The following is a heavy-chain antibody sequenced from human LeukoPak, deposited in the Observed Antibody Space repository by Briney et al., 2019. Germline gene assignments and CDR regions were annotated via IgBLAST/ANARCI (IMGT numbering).Heavy chain of an antibody. Sequence: GGSLRLSCAASGFTFRKYGMHWLRQAPGKGLKWVAFIRFDGSNKYYEDSVKGRFIISRDNSKNTLYLQMNSLRAEDTAIYYCAKEGQDCSGRGCYPSYFDYWGQGILVTVSS. CDR1: GFTFRKYG. V-gene: IGHV3-30*02. J-gene: IGHJ4*02. D-gene: IGHD2-15*01. CDR2: IRFDGSNK. CDR3: AKEGQDCSGRGCYPSYFDY.